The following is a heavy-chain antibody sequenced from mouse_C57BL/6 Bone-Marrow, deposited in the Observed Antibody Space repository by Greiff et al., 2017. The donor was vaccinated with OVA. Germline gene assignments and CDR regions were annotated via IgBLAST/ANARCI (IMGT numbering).Heavy chain of an antibody. CDR1: GYTFTSYW. J-gene: IGHJ2*01. Sequence: QVQLQQSGAELAKPGASVKLSCKASGYTFTSYWMPWVKQRPGQGLEWIGYINPSSGYTKYNQKFKDKATLTADKSSSTAYMQLSSLTYEDSAVYYCARNYYGSSYYFDYWGQGTTLTVSS. CDR3: ARNYYGSSYYFDY. D-gene: IGHD1-1*01. CDR2: INPSSGYT. V-gene: IGHV1-7*01.